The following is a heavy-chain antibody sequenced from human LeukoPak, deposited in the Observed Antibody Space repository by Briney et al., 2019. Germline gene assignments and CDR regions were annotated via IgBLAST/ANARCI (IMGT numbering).Heavy chain of an antibody. J-gene: IGHJ5*01. Sequence: ASVKVSCKASGYTFTNYDINWVRQATGQGLEWMGWMNPNSGDADYAEKFKGRVTMTRDTSTSTAYMELTSLTSDDTAIFYCAGTGMGGNFWIDSWGQGTLVTVSS. D-gene: IGHD1-26*01. V-gene: IGHV1-8*01. CDR1: GYTFTNYD. CDR2: MNPNSGDA. CDR3: AGTGMGGNFWIDS.